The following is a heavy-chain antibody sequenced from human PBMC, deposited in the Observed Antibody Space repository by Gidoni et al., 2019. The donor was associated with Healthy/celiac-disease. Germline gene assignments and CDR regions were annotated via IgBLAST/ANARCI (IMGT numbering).Heavy chain of an antibody. Sequence: QVQLQESGPGLVKPSETLSLTCTVSGGSISSYYWSWIRQPAGKGLEWIGRIYTSGSTNYNPSLKSRVAMSVDTSKNQFSLKLSSVTAADTAVYYCARISGSGPNASFDYWGQGTLVTVSS. CDR3: ARISGSGPNASFDY. J-gene: IGHJ4*02. D-gene: IGHD1-26*01. CDR2: IYTSGST. V-gene: IGHV4-4*07. CDR1: GGSISSYY.